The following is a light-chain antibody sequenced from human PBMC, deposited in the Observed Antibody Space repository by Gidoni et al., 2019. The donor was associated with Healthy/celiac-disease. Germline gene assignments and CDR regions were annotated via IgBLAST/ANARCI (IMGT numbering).Light chain of an antibody. CDR2: KAS. V-gene: IGKV1-5*03. J-gene: IGKJ2*01. CDR1: QSISSW. Sequence: DIQITQSPSTLSASVGDRDTSTCRASQSISSWLAWYQQKPGKAPELLIYKASSLESGVPSRFSGSGSWTEFTLTISILQPDDFATYYCQQYNSYLMYTFGQGTKLEIK. CDR3: QQYNSYLMYT.